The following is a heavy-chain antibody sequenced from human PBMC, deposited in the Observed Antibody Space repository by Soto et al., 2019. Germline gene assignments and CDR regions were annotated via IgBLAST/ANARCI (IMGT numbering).Heavy chain of an antibody. J-gene: IGHJ5*02. Sequence: PSETLSLTCAVHGGYISGYYWSWIRKTPGKGLEWIGEINHSGSSNYNPSLKSRVTISVDTSKNYFSLNLSSVTAADTAVFYCAKTTYYYGSGSYYRWFDPWGQGTLVTVSS. V-gene: IGHV4-34*01. CDR3: AKTTYYYGSGSYYRWFDP. CDR1: GGYISGYY. CDR2: INHSGSS. D-gene: IGHD3-10*01.